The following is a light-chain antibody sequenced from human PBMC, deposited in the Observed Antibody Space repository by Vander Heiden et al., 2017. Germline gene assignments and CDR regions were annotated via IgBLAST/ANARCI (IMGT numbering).Light chain of an antibody. CDR2: AAS. J-gene: IGKJ3*01. Sequence: DVQMTQSPSSLSASVGDRVTIPWRASQNISSYLNWYQQKPGKAPKLLIYAASTLHRGVPSRFSGSGSGTDFTLTISSRQPEDFATYYCRQSFSPLFTFGPGTEVDI. CDR3: RQSFSPLFT. CDR1: QNISSY. V-gene: IGKV1-39*01.